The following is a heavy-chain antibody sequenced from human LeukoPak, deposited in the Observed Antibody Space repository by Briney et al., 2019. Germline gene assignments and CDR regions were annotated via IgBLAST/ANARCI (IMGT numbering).Heavy chain of an antibody. Sequence: SVKVSCKASGGTFSSYAISWARQAPGQGLEWMGGIIPIFGTANYAQKFQGRVTITADESTSTAYMELSSLRSEDTAVYYCARAVGPGDYGDAFDIWGQGTMVTVSS. CDR3: ARAVGPGDYGDAFDI. V-gene: IGHV1-69*13. CDR2: IIPIFGTA. D-gene: IGHD4-17*01. J-gene: IGHJ3*02. CDR1: GGTFSSYA.